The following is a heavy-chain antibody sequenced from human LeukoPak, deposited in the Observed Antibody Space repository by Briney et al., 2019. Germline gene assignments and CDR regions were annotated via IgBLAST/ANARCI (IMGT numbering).Heavy chain of an antibody. CDR1: GGSISSYY. J-gene: IGHJ3*02. CDR2: IYYSGST. Sequence: PSETLSLTCTVSGGSISSYYWSWIRQPPGKGLEWIGYIYYSGSTNYNPSLKSRVTISVDTSKNQFSLKLSSVTAADTAVYYCARATWIQWGIFDIWGQGTMVTVSS. D-gene: IGHD5-12*01. V-gene: IGHV4-59*12. CDR3: ARATWIQWGIFDI.